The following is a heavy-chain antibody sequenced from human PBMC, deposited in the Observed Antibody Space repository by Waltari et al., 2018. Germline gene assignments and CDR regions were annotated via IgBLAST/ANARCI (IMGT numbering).Heavy chain of an antibody. CDR2: ISSSGNTI. CDR1: GFTFSSYE. V-gene: IGHV3-48*03. D-gene: IGHD7-27*01. J-gene: IGHJ4*02. Sequence: EVQLVESGGGLVQPGGSLRLSCAASGFTFSSYEMKWVRQAPGKGLEWVSYISSSGNTIYYADSVKGRFTISRDNAKNSLYLQMNSLRAEDTAVYYCARDSIRTGEFDYWGQGTLVTVSS. CDR3: ARDSIRTGEFDY.